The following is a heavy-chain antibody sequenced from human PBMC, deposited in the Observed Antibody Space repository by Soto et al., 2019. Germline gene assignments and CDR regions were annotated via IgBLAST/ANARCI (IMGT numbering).Heavy chain of an antibody. CDR1: GGSISSYY. D-gene: IGHD3-3*01. CDR2: IYYSGNT. V-gene: IGHV4-59*08. Sequence: SETLSLTCTVSGGSISSYYWSWIRQPPGKGLEWIGYIYYSGNTKYKPSLKSRINKSIDTSKIHFSLKLISVTAADTVVYYCARHSYYDFWSGYYSPSYYYYMDVWGKGTTVTVSS. J-gene: IGHJ6*03. CDR3: ARHSYYDFWSGYYSPSYYYYMDV.